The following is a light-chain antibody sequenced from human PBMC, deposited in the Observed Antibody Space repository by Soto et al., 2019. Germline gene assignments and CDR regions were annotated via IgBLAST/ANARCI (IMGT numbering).Light chain of an antibody. CDR1: SSDVGGYNY. V-gene: IGLV2-11*01. J-gene: IGLJ2*01. Sequence: QSALTQPRSVSGSPGQSVTISCSGTSSDVGGYNYVSWYRQHPGKAPELMIYDVSLRPSGVPDRFSGSKSGNTASLTISGLQAEDEAHYYCCSYAASYTLLFGGGTKLTVL. CDR3: CSYAASYTLL. CDR2: DVS.